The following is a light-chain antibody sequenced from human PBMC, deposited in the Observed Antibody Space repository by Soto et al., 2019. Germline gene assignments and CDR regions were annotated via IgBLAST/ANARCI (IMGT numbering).Light chain of an antibody. V-gene: IGKV1-5*01. Sequence: DIQMTQSPPTLSASVGDRVTITCRASQSIRHYLAWYQQMPGKAPKLLIYGASTVQSGVPSRFSGSGSGTEFTLTISSLQPDDFGTYFCQHHNSYSQTFGQGTKV. J-gene: IGKJ1*01. CDR2: GAS. CDR1: QSIRHY. CDR3: QHHNSYSQT.